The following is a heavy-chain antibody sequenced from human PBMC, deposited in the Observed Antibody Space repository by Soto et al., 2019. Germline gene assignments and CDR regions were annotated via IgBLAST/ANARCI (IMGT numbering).Heavy chain of an antibody. J-gene: IGHJ4*02. V-gene: IGHV4-31*03. CDR2: IYYSGST. CDR3: ARDGYCTNGVCYTGIDY. Sequence: TLSLTCTVSGGSISSGGYYWSWIRQHPGKGLEWIGYIYYSGSTYYNPSLKSRVTISVDTSKNQFSLKLSSVTAADTAVYYCARDGYCTNGVCYTGIDYWGQGTLVTVSS. D-gene: IGHD2-8*01. CDR1: GGSISSGGYY.